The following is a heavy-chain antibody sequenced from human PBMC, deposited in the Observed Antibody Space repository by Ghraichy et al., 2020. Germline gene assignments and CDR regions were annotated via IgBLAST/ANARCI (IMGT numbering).Heavy chain of an antibody. V-gene: IGHV3-23*01. CDR3: AKSVATIWEYGFDN. CDR2: ITDSGGTT. CDR1: GFTFSSYA. Sequence: GGSLRLSCAASGFTFSSYAMSWVRQAPGKGLEWVSGITDSGGTTYYADSVKGRFTISRDNSKNTLFLQMKTVRAEDTAVYYCAKSVATIWEYGFDNWGQGTLVTVSS. J-gene: IGHJ4*02. D-gene: IGHD5-12*01.